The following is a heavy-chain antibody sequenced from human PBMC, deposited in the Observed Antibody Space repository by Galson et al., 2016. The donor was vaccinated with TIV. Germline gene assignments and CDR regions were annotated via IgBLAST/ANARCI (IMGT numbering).Heavy chain of an antibody. Sequence: SVKVSCKASGYPFRGYYIYWVRQAPGQGLEWMGRINPNTGGTNYSQTFQGRVTLTRDTSIATAYFDLSGLRSDDTALYYCAVVWTIAFVDGPPGIWGQGTFVTVSS. CDR3: AVVWTIAFVDGPPGI. CDR2: INPNTGGT. V-gene: IGHV1-2*06. D-gene: IGHD3/OR15-3a*01. J-gene: IGHJ3*02. CDR1: GYPFRGYY.